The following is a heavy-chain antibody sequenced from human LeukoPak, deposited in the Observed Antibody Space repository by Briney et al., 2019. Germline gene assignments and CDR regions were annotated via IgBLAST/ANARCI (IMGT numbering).Heavy chain of an antibody. CDR2: IYYSGST. Sequence: PSQTLSLTCTVSGGSISSGDYYWSWIRQPPGKGLEWIGYIYYSGSTYYNPSLKSRVTISVDTSKNQLSLKLSSVTAADTAVYYCAGRLVITSDFQHWGQGTLVTVSS. J-gene: IGHJ1*01. CDR1: GGSISSGDYY. CDR3: AGRLVITSDFQH. D-gene: IGHD3-22*01. V-gene: IGHV4-30-4*01.